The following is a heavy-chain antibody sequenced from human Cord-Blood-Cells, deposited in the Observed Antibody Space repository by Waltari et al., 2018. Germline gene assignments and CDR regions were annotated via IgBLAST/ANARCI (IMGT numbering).Heavy chain of an antibody. CDR2: IYYSGST. V-gene: IGHV4-59*01. J-gene: IGHJ4*02. Sequence: QVQLQESGPGLVKPSGTLSLTCTVSGGCISSYYWSWLRQPTGKGLEWIGYIYYSGSTNDNPSLESRVTISVDAAKNQFSLKLSSVTAADTAVYYCARVHYGDFDFDYWGQGTLVTVSS. CDR3: ARVHYGDFDFDY. D-gene: IGHD4-17*01. CDR1: GGCISSYY.